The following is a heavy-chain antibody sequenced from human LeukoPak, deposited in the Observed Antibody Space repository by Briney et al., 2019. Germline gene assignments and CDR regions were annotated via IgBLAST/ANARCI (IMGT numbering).Heavy chain of an antibody. V-gene: IGHV1-3*01. J-gene: IGHJ5*02. CDR2: INAGNGNT. CDR1: GYTFTSYA. D-gene: IGHD6-13*01. Sequence: GASVTVSCKASGYTFTSYAMHWVRQAPGQRLEWMGWINAGNGNTKYSQKFQGRITITRDTSATTAYMELSSLRSEDTAVYYCARDEGYSSSVPFDPWGQGTLVTVSS. CDR3: ARDEGYSSSVPFDP.